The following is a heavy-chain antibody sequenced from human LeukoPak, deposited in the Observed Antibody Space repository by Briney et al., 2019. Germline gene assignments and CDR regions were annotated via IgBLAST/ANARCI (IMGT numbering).Heavy chain of an antibody. CDR2: ISGSGGST. D-gene: IGHD6-13*01. Sequence: SLRLSCAASGFTFDDYAMHWVRQAPGKGLEWVSAISGSGGSTYYADSVKGRFTISRDNSKNTLYLQMNSLRAEDTAVYYCAKPTGKVGWGQGTLVTVSS. CDR3: AKPTGKVG. CDR1: GFTFDDYA. J-gene: IGHJ4*02. V-gene: IGHV3-23*01.